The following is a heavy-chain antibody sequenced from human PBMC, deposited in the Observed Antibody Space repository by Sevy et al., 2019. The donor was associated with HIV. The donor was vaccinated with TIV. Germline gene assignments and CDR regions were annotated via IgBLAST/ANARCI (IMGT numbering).Heavy chain of an antibody. Sequence: ASVKVSCKASGYTFTSYDINWVRQATGQGLEWMGWMNPNSGNTGYAQKFQGRVTMTRNTSISTAYMELSSLRSEDTAAYYCERARWNARGREFDYWGQGTLVTVSS. D-gene: IGHD1-1*01. CDR3: ERARWNARGREFDY. CDR2: MNPNSGNT. CDR1: GYTFTSYD. J-gene: IGHJ4*02. V-gene: IGHV1-8*01.